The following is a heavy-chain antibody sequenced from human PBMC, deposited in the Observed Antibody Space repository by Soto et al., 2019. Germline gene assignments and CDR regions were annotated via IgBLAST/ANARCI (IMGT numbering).Heavy chain of an antibody. CDR3: ARVLLYDIPLDY. V-gene: IGHV1-18*01. CDR2: ISAYNGNT. D-gene: IGHD3-9*01. CDR1: GYTFTSYG. J-gene: IGHJ4*02. Sequence: QVQLVQSGAEVKKPGASVKVSCKASGYTFTSYGISWVRQAPGQGLEWMGWISAYNGNTNYAQKLQRRVTMTTDPSTRTAYMKLRSLRSDVTAVYYCARVLLYDIPLDYWGQGTLVTVSS.